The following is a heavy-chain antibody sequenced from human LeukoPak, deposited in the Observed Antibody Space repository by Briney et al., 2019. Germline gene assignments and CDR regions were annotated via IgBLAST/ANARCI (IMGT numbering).Heavy chain of an antibody. D-gene: IGHD2-21*02. CDR3: ARERSIVVVTATHFDY. CDR1: GFTFSSYG. J-gene: IGHJ4*02. V-gene: IGHV3-30*02. CDR2: IRYDGSNK. Sequence: GGSLRLSCAASGFTFSSYGMHWVRQAPGKGLEWVAFIRYDGSNKYYADSVKGRFTISRDNSKNTLYLQMNSLRAEDTAVYYCARERSIVVVTATHFDYWGQGTLVTVSS.